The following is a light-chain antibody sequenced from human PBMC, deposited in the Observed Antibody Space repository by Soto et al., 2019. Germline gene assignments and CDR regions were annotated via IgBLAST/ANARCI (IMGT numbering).Light chain of an antibody. Sequence: EIVMTQSPGTLSLSPGDIATRSCRSRQSVTSNLAWYQQKPGQAPRLLIYGASTRATGIPARFSGSGSGTEFTLTISSLQSEDFAVYFCQQYNNWPPITFGQGTRLEIK. CDR3: QQYNNWPPIT. CDR1: QSVTSN. J-gene: IGKJ5*01. V-gene: IGKV3-15*01. CDR2: GAS.